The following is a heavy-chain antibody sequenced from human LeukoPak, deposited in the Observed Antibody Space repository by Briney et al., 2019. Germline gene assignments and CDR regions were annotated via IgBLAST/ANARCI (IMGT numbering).Heavy chain of an antibody. Sequence: ASVKVSCKASGYTFTSYGISWVRQAPGQGLEWMGWISAYNGNTNHAQKLQGRVTMTTDTSTSTAYMELRSLRSDDTAVYYCARDRYGDYLPLYYYGMDVWGKGTTVTVSS. CDR3: ARDRYGDYLPLYYYGMDV. J-gene: IGHJ6*04. D-gene: IGHD4-17*01. V-gene: IGHV1-18*04. CDR2: ISAYNGNT. CDR1: GYTFTSYG.